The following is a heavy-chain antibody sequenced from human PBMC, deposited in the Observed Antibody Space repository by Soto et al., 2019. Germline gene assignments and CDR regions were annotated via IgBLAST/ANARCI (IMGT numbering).Heavy chain of an antibody. Sequence: GESLKISCKGSGYSFTSYWIGWVRQMPGKGLEWMGIIYPGDSDTRYSPSFQGQVTISADKSISTAYLQMNSLKTEDTAVYYCTTPGVIALVYFDYWGQGTLVTVSS. CDR2: IYPGDSDT. D-gene: IGHD3-10*01. V-gene: IGHV5-51*01. CDR3: TTPGVIALVYFDY. CDR1: GYSFTSYW. J-gene: IGHJ4*02.